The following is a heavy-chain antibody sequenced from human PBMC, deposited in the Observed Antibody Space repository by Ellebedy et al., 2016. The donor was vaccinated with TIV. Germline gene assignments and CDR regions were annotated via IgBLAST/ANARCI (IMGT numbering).Heavy chain of an antibody. CDR2: IIHIFGTA. J-gene: IGHJ6*02. Sequence: SLKVSCXAASGTFSKYAISWVRQAPGQRLEWMGGIIHIFGTANYAQKCQGRVTITADESTSTAYMELSSLRSEDTAVYYCASTWSGLWGYYYGMDVWGQGTTVTVSS. CDR1: SGTFSKYA. CDR3: ASTWSGLWGYYYGMDV. V-gene: IGHV1-69*13. D-gene: IGHD2-21*01.